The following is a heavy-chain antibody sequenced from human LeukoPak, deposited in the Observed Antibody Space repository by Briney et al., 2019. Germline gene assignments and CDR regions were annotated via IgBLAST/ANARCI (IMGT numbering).Heavy chain of an antibody. J-gene: IGHJ4*02. D-gene: IGHD2-15*01. CDR1: GGSFSGYY. V-gene: IGHV4-34*01. CDR3: ARGSQSLGYCSGGSCRAKIFDY. CDR2: INHGGRT. Sequence: SETLSLTCAVFGGSFSGYYWSWIRQPPGKGLELIGEINHGGRTNYNPSLKSRVTISADTSKNQFSLKLSSVTAADTAVYYCARGSQSLGYCSGGSCRAKIFDYWGQGTLVTVSS.